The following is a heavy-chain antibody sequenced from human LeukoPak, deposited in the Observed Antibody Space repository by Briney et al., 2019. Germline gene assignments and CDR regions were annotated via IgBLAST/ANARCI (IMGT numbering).Heavy chain of an antibody. J-gene: IGHJ5*02. CDR1: GYTFSNYW. CDR2: IYPGDSDT. V-gene: IGHV5-51*01. Sequence: GESLKISCKVSGYTFSNYWIAWVRQMPGKGLEWMGIIYPGDSDTRYSPSFQGQVTISADKSISTAYLQWSSLKASDTAMYYCASLRYYYGGFDPWGQGTLVTVSS. D-gene: IGHD3-10*01. CDR3: ASLRYYYGGFDP.